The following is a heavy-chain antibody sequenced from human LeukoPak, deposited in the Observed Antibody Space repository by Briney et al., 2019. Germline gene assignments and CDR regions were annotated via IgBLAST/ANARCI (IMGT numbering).Heavy chain of an antibody. V-gene: IGHV4-31*03. CDR2: IYYSGNT. CDR1: GGSMSSWGYY. Sequence: SQTLSLICTVSGGSMSSWGYYWSWIRQHRGKGLERIGYIYYSGNTYYTPSLKSRVTISVDTSKNQFSLKLSSVTAADTAVYYCARGLGYCSGGSCYSGYYHGMDVWGKGTTVTVSS. J-gene: IGHJ6*04. CDR3: ARGLGYCSGGSCYSGYYHGMDV. D-gene: IGHD2-15*01.